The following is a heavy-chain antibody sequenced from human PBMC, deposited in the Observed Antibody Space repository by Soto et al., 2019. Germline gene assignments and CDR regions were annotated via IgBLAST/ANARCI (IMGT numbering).Heavy chain of an antibody. CDR2: SYYTGST. J-gene: IGHJ2*01. CDR1: GGSLISYD. Sequence: PSETLSLTCTVSGGSLISYDWSWIRQPQGKGLEWIGYSYYTGSTKYNPSLKSRVTISVDTSKNQFSLKLSSVTAADTAVYYCARYNWDFDLWGRGTLVT. V-gene: IGHV4-59*08. CDR3: ARYNWDFDL.